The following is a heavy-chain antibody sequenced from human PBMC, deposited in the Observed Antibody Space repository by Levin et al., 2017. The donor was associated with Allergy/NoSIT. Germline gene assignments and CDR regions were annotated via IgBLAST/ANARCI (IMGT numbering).Heavy chain of an antibody. D-gene: IGHD6-13*01. J-gene: IGHJ4*02. Sequence: PSETLSLTCTVSGGSISSSSYYWGWIRQPPGKGLEWIGSIYYSGSTYYNPSLKSRVTISVDTSKNQFSLKLSSVTAADTAVYYCARDTRSSSWFYWGQGTLVTVSS. V-gene: IGHV4-39*07. CDR1: GGSISSSSYY. CDR2: IYYSGST. CDR3: ARDTRSSSWFY.